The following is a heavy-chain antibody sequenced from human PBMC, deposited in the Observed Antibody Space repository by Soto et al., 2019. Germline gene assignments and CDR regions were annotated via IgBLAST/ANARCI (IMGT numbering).Heavy chain of an antibody. CDR2: ISAYNGNT. CDR1: GYTFTSYG. D-gene: IGHD3-22*01. Sequence: QVQLVQSGAEVKKPGASVKVSCKASGYTFTSYGISWVRQAPGQGLEWMGWISAYNGNTNYAQKLQGRVTMTTDTSKSTGYMVLRRLRSDDPAVYYCARCKSTMIVVCGDYWRQGTLVTVSS. CDR3: ARCKSTMIVVCGDY. J-gene: IGHJ4*02. V-gene: IGHV1-18*01.